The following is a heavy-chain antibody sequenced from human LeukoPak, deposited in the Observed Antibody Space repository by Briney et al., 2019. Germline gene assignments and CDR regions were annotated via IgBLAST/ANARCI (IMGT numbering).Heavy chain of an antibody. CDR3: ARAPVSYYYDSSPFDY. J-gene: IGHJ4*02. V-gene: IGHV1-2*02. D-gene: IGHD3-22*01. CDR2: INPNSGGT. Sequence: ASVKVSCKASGYTFTGYYMHWVRQAAGQGLEGMGWINPNSGGTNFAQKFQGRVTMTRDTSISTAYMELSRLRSDDTAVYYCARAPVSYYYDSSPFDYWGQGTLVTVSS. CDR1: GYTFTGYY.